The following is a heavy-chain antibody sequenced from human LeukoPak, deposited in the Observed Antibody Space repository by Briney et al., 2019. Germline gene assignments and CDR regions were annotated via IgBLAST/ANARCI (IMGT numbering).Heavy chain of an antibody. J-gene: IGHJ4*02. V-gene: IGHV4-39*07. CDR1: GGSISSSSYY. CDR3: ARHYYYDSSGFDFDY. D-gene: IGHD3-22*01. Sequence: SETLSLTCTVSGGSISSSSYYWGWIRQPPGKGLEWIGSIYYSGSTYYNPSLKSRVTISVDTSKNQFSLKLSSVTAADTAVYYCARHYYYDSSGFDFDYWGQGTLVTVSS. CDR2: IYYSGST.